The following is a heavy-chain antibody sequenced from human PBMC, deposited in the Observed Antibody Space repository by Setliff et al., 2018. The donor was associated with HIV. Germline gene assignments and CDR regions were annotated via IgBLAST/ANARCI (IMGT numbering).Heavy chain of an antibody. Sequence: SETLSLTCTVSNGSISSSNYYWGWIRQSPGRGLEWIGTLYYSGSTFHNASLKSRVTMTVDTSKNQFSLNLTSVSAADTAVYYCARVVRLVWYGEFTGEYFHHWGRGTLVTVSS. J-gene: IGHJ1*01. CDR2: LYYSGST. D-gene: IGHD3-10*01. CDR3: ARVVRLVWYGEFTGEYFHH. CDR1: NGSISSSNYY. V-gene: IGHV4-39*07.